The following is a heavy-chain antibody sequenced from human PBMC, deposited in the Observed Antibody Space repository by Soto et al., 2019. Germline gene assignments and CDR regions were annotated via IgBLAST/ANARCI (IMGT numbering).Heavy chain of an antibody. V-gene: IGHV4-59*01. Sequence: SETLSLTCTVSGGSISSYYWSWIRQPPGKGLEWIGYIYYSGSTNYNPSLKSRVTISVDTSKNQFSLKLSSVTAADTAVYYCARGYPSSLRETSWFDPWGQGTLVTVSS. D-gene: IGHD1-26*01. CDR3: ARGYPSSLRETSWFDP. J-gene: IGHJ5*02. CDR1: GGSISSYY. CDR2: IYYSGST.